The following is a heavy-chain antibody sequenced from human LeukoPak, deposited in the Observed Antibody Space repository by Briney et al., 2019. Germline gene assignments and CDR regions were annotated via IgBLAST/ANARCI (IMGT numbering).Heavy chain of an antibody. D-gene: IGHD3-3*01. CDR3: ARDEADFWSGYYPNDFDY. CDR1: GGSISSSSYY. Sequence: SETLSLTCTVSGGSISSSSYYWGWIRQPPGKGLEWIGSIYYSGSTYYNPSLKSRVTISVDTSKNQFSLKLSSVTAADTAVYYCARDEADFWSGYYPNDFDYWGQGTLATVSS. V-gene: IGHV4-39*02. J-gene: IGHJ4*02. CDR2: IYYSGST.